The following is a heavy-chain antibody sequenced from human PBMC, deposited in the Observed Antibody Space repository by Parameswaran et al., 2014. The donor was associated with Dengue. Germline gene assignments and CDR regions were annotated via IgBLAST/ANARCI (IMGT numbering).Heavy chain of an antibody. J-gene: IGHJ6*02. V-gene: IGHV4-34*01. Sequence: WIRQPPGKGLEWIGEINHSGSTNYNPSLKSRVTISVDTSKNQFSLKLSSVTAADTAVYYCARDSRGVRGVIFLGNYYYYGMDVWGQGTTVTVSS. D-gene: IGHD3-10*01. CDR2: INHSGST. CDR3: ARDSRGVRGVIFLGNYYYYGMDV.